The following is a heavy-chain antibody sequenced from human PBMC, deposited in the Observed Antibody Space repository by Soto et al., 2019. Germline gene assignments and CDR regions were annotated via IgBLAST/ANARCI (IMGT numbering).Heavy chain of an antibody. CDR1: GFTFDDYA. Sequence: GGSLRLSCAASGFTFDDYAMHWVRQAPGKGLEWVSGISWNSGSIGYADSVKGRFTISRDNAKNSLYLQMNSLRAEDTALYYCAKDVGTSIAAAGGVNWFDPWGQGTLVTVSS. V-gene: IGHV3-9*01. CDR2: ISWNSGSI. D-gene: IGHD6-13*01. J-gene: IGHJ5*02. CDR3: AKDVGTSIAAAGGVNWFDP.